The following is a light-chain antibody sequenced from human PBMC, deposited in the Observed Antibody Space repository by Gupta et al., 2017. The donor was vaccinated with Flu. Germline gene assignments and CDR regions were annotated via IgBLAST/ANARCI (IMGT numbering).Light chain of an antibody. CDR3: QQEQSSPLT. CDR1: QSISGW. J-gene: IGKJ4*01. CDR2: KGS. V-gene: IGKV1-5*03. Sequence: PSTLSASVGDRVTITCRASQSISGWLAWYQQKPGKAPKLLIYKGSKLESGVPSRFSGSGSETEFTLTITSLQPDDFASYYCQQEQSSPLTFGGGTKVEIK.